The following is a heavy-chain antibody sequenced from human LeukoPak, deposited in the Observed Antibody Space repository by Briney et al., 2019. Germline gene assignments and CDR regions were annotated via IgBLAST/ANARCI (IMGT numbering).Heavy chain of an antibody. CDR1: GFTFRSYS. Sequence: PGGSLRLSCAASGFTFRSYSMNWVRQAPGKGLEWVSSISSGSNYIYYADSVKGRFTVSRDNAKNSLYLQMNSLRAEDTAVYYCARDGTGTTGYYYYYMDVWGKGTTVTVSS. CDR3: ARDGTGTTGYYYYYMDV. V-gene: IGHV3-21*01. D-gene: IGHD1-7*01. CDR2: ISSGSNYI. J-gene: IGHJ6*03.